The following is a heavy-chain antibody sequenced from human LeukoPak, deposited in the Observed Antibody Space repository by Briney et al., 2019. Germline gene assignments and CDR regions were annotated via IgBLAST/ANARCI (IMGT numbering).Heavy chain of an antibody. V-gene: IGHV3-74*01. J-gene: IGHJ5*02. CDR1: GFTFSSYW. CDR2: IKGDGSST. CDR3: ARDIYSSSQYNWFDP. Sequence: GGSLRLSCAASGFTFSSYWMHWVRHTPGKGLVWVSRIKGDGSSTSYADSVKGRFTISRDNAKNSLYLQMNSLRAEDTAVYYCARDIYSSSQYNWFDPWGQGTLVTVSS. D-gene: IGHD6-13*01.